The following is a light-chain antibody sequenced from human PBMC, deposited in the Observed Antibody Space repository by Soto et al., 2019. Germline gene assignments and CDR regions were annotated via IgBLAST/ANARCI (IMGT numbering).Light chain of an antibody. Sequence: EIVLTQSPATLSLSPGKRATLSCRASQSVKGNYLAWYQQKPGQAPRLLIYGSFTRAIGIPDRFSGSGSGTDFTLTISRLAPEDSAVYYCQQYGTSPKTFGQGTRVEV. J-gene: IGKJ1*01. CDR3: QQYGTSPKT. CDR2: GSF. V-gene: IGKV3-20*01. CDR1: QSVKGNY.